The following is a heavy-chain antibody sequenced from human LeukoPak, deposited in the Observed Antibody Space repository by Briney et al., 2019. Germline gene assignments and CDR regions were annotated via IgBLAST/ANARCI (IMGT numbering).Heavy chain of an antibody. Sequence: SGGSLRLSCAASGFTFSDYYMSWIRQAPGKGLEWVSYISSSGSTIYYADSVKGRFTISRDNAKNSLYLQMNSLRAEDTAVYYCARDGIKYYYDSSGNNSDAFDIWGQGTMVTVSS. D-gene: IGHD3-22*01. V-gene: IGHV3-11*01. CDR3: ARDGIKYYYDSSGNNSDAFDI. CDR1: GFTFSDYY. J-gene: IGHJ3*02. CDR2: ISSSGSTI.